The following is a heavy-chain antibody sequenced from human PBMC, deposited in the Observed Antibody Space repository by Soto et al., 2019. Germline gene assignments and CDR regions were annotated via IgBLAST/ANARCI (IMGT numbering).Heavy chain of an antibody. CDR1: GFTFDDYA. J-gene: IGHJ6*02. D-gene: IGHD6-19*01. Sequence: GGSLRLSCAASGFTFDDYAMHWVRQAPGKGLEWVSLISGDGGSTYYADSVKGRFTISRDNSKNSLYLQMNRLRTEDTALYYCAKDPEPGYSSGWYYYYGMDIWGQGTTVTVSS. CDR3: AKDPEPGYSSGWYYYYGMDI. V-gene: IGHV3-43*02. CDR2: ISGDGGST.